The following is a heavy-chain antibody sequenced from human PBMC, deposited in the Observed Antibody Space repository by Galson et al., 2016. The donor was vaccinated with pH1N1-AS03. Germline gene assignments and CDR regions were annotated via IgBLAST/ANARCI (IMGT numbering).Heavy chain of an antibody. D-gene: IGHD2-21*01. V-gene: IGHV4-59*12. CDR2: ISRSGDT. CDR3: AGSECGVDCYRRTFDF. CDR1: GDSIGRND. J-gene: IGHJ4*02. Sequence: ETLSLTCSVSGDSIGRNDWSWIRQAPGKGLEFIGVISRSGDTTYNPSLKSRVTISVDTSDDRFSLSLRSVTAADTAVYYCAGSECGVDCYRRTFDFWGQGTQVTVSS.